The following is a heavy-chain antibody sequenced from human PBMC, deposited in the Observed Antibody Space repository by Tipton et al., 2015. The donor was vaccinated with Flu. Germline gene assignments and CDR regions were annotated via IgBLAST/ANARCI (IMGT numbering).Heavy chain of an antibody. D-gene: IGHD3-16*01. CDR3: ARRGAAITHYFDY. CDR2: LNWNGGNS. CDR1: GFAFDDYA. Sequence: GSLRLSCAASGFAFDDYAMSWVRQAPGKGLERVSGLNWNGGNSGYADSVKGRFTISRDNAKNSLYLQMNSLRAEDTALYYCARRGAAITHYFDYWGQGTLVTVSS. J-gene: IGHJ4*02. V-gene: IGHV3-20*04.